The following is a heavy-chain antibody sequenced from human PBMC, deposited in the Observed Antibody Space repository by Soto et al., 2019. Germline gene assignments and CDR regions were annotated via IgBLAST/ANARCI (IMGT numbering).Heavy chain of an antibody. CDR2: LSSSSNYI. CDR1: GFAFSSYT. CDR3: AREIQIAAADPSAFDI. J-gene: IGHJ3*02. Sequence: EVQLAESGGGLVKPGGSLRLSCAASGFAFSSYTMNWVRQAPGKGLEWVSFLSSSSNYIYYSDSVKGRFTISRDDAKNSLYLQMNSLRAEDTAVYYCAREIQIAAADPSAFDIWGQGTMVIVSS. D-gene: IGHD6-13*01. V-gene: IGHV3-21*02.